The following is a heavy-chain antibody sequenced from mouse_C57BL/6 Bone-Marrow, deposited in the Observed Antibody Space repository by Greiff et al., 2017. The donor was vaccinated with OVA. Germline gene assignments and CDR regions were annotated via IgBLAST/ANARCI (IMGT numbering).Heavy chain of an antibody. CDR2: IYPGDGDT. Sequence: QVQLKESGPELVKPGASVKISCKASGYAFSSSWMNWVKQRPGKGLEWIGRIYPGDGDTNYNGKFKGKATLTADKTSSTAYLQLSSLTSEDSAVYCCAREVYYSKDYWGQGTTLTVSS. V-gene: IGHV1-82*01. D-gene: IGHD2-5*01. J-gene: IGHJ2*01. CDR1: GYAFSSSW. CDR3: AREVYYSKDY.